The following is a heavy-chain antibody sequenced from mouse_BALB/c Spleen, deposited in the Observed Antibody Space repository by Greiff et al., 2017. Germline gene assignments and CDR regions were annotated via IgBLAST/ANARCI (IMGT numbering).Heavy chain of an antibody. V-gene: IGHV14-4*02. CDR1: GFNIKDYY. J-gene: IGHJ2*01. Sequence: VQLKQSGAELVRSGASVKLSCTASGFNIKDYYMHWVKQRPEQGLEWIGWIDPENGDTEYAPKFQGKATMTADTSSNTAYLQLSSLTSEDTAVYYCNAWATAKGYWGQGTTLTVSA. D-gene: IGHD1-2*01. CDR3: NAWATAKGY. CDR2: IDPENGDT.